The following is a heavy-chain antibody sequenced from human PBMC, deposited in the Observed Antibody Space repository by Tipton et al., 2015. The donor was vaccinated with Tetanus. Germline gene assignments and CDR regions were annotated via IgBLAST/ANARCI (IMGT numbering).Heavy chain of an antibody. D-gene: IGHD1-26*01. V-gene: IGHV4-59*01. J-gene: IGHJ5*01. CDR1: GGSINPYY. CDR2: VYSSGST. CDR3: ARDHRLSASYAGWFDS. Sequence: TLSLTCTVSGGSINPYYWSWIRQPPGKGLEWIGNVYSSGSTYYNPSLKGRVTISVDTSTTQFSLRLNSVTAADTAIYYCARDHRLSASYAGWFDSWGQGTLVTVSS.